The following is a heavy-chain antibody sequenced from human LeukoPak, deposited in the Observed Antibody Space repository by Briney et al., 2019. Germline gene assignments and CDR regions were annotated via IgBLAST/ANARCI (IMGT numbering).Heavy chain of an antibody. CDR3: ARVVRGNSGYRYYFDY. Sequence: ASVKVSCKASGYTFTSYAMNWVRQAPGQGLEWMGWINTNTGNPMYAQGFTGRFVFSLDTSVSTAYLQISSLKAEDTAVYYCARVVRGNSGYRYYFDYWGQGALVTVSS. CDR1: GYTFTSYA. J-gene: IGHJ4*02. CDR2: INTNTGNP. D-gene: IGHD3-22*01. V-gene: IGHV7-4-1*02.